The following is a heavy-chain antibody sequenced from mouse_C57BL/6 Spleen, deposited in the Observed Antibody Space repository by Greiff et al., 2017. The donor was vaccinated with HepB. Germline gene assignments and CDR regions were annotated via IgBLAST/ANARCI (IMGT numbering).Heavy chain of an antibody. CDR1: GYAFSSYW. CDR3: ARSGDPYAMDY. Sequence: QVQLKESGAELVKPGASVKISCKASGYAFSSYWMNWVKQRPGKGLEWIGQIYPGDGDTNYNGKFKGKATLTADKSSSTAYMQLSSLTSEDSAVYFCARSGDPYAMDYWGQGTSVTVSS. D-gene: IGHD3-1*01. CDR2: IYPGDGDT. V-gene: IGHV1-80*01. J-gene: IGHJ4*01.